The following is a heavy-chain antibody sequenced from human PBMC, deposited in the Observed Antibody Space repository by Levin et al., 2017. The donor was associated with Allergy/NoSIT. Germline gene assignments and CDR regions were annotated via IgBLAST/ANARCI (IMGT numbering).Heavy chain of an antibody. D-gene: IGHD3-10*01. V-gene: IGHV4-34*01. Sequence: SETLSLTCAVYGGSFSDYYWSWIRQTPGKGLEWIGEINHSGSTNYNPSLKSRVTISVDRSKNQFSLDLSSVTAADTAVYYCARLDYYKSVDYWGQGTLVTVSS. J-gene: IGHJ4*02. CDR3: ARLDYYKSVDY. CDR1: GGSFSDYY. CDR2: INHSGST.